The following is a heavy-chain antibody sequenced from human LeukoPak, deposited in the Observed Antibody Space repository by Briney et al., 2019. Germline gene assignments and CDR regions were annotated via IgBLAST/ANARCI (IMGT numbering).Heavy chain of an antibody. CDR3: ARGGRAWQQLVGRFDY. Sequence: PSETLSLTCAVYGGSFSGYYWSWLRQPPGKGLEWIGEINHSGSTNYNPSLKSRVTISVDTSKNQFSLKLSSVTAADMAVYYCARGGRAWQQLVGRFDYWGQGTLVTVSS. V-gene: IGHV4-34*01. CDR1: GGSFSGYY. J-gene: IGHJ4*02. D-gene: IGHD6-13*01. CDR2: INHSGST.